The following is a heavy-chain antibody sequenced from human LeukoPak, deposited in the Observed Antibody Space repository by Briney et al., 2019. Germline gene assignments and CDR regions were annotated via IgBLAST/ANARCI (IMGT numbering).Heavy chain of an antibody. CDR3: AKRFSGSYSTY. D-gene: IGHD1-26*01. CDR1: GFTFSSYA. Sequence: RGSLRLSCAASGFTFSSYAMSWVRQAPGKGLEWVSAISGSGGSTYYADSVKGRFTISRDNSKNTLYLQMNSLRAEDTAVYYCAKRFSGSYSTYWGQGTLVTVSS. CDR2: ISGSGGST. V-gene: IGHV3-23*01. J-gene: IGHJ4*02.